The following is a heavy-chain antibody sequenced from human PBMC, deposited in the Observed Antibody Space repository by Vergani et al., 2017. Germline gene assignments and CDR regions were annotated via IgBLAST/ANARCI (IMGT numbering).Heavy chain of an antibody. CDR1: GFTFSSYA. D-gene: IGHD1-26*01. Sequence: VQLVESGGGLVQPGGSLRLSCAASGFTFSSYAISWVRQAPGQGLEWMGRIIPILGIANYAQKFQGRVTITADKSTSTAYMELSSLRSEVTAVYYCARDSGSYLLDYWGQGTLVTVSS. CDR3: ARDSGSYLLDY. CDR2: IIPILGIA. J-gene: IGHJ4*02. V-gene: IGHV1-69*09.